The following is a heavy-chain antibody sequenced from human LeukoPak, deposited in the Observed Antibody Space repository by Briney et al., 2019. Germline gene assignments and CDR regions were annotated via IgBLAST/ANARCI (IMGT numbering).Heavy chain of an antibody. J-gene: IGHJ4*02. CDR3: AREYYDFWSGYYGE. Sequence: ASVKVSCKASGYTFTGYYMHWVRQAPGRGLEWMGWLNPNTGGTNYAQKFQGRVTMTRDTSIGTAYMELSRLKSDDTAVYYCAREYYDFWSGYYGEWGQGTLVTVSS. D-gene: IGHD3-3*01. CDR2: LNPNTGGT. CDR1: GYTFTGYY. V-gene: IGHV1-2*02.